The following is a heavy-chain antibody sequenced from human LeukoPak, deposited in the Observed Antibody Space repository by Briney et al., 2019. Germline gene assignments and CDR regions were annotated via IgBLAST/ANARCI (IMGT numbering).Heavy chain of an antibody. CDR2: IHSDGTT. J-gene: IGHJ4*02. D-gene: IGHD6-13*01. CDR1: EFSVSHNY. V-gene: IGHV3-53*01. Sequence: GGSLRLSCAASEFSVSHNYMSWVRQAPGKGLEWVSVIHSDGTTHYADSVKGRFTISRDNSKNTLSLQMNSLRVEDTAMYYCARETGYSTSWYAYYFDYWGQGTLVTVAS. CDR3: ARETGYSTSWYAYYFDY.